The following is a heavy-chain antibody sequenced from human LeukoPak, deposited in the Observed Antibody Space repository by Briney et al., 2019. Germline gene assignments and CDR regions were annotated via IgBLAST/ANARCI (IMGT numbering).Heavy chain of an antibody. D-gene: IGHD3-22*01. Sequence: ASVKVSCKASGYTFTSYGISWVRQAPGQGLEGMGWISAYNGNTNYAQKLQGRVTMTTDTSTSTAYMELRSLRSDDTAVYYCARDSSGYYRGGVYWFDPWGQGTLVTVSS. J-gene: IGHJ5*02. CDR2: ISAYNGNT. V-gene: IGHV1-18*01. CDR1: GYTFTSYG. CDR3: ARDSSGYYRGGVYWFDP.